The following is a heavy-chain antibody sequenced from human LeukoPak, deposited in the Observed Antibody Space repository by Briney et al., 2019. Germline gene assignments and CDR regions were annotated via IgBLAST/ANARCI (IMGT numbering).Heavy chain of an antibody. CDR1: GYTFTSYG. CDR2: ISAYNGNT. V-gene: IGHV1-18*01. Sequence: ASVKVSCKASGYTFTSYGVSWVRQAPGQGLEWMGWISAYNGNTNYAQKVRGRVTMTTDTSTRTAYMELRSLRSDDTAVYYCARGPEGYWFYYYYMDVWGKGTTVTVSS. D-gene: IGHD3-22*01. CDR3: ARGPEGYWFYYYYMDV. J-gene: IGHJ6*03.